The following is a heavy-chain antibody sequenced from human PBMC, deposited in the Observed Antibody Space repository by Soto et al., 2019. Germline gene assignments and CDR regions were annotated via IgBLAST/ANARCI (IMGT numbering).Heavy chain of an antibody. V-gene: IGHV5-51*03. CDR3: ARRVEPTTFWFDP. J-gene: IGHJ5*02. CDR1: GYSFTSYW. Sequence: EVQLVQSGAEVKKPGESLKISCKGSGYSFTSYWIGWVRQMPGKGLEWMGIIYPGDSDTRYSPSFQGQVTISADKSIGTAYRQWSSLKAADTAMYSCARRVEPTTFWFDPWGQGTLVTVSS. CDR2: IYPGDSDT. D-gene: IGHD4-17*01.